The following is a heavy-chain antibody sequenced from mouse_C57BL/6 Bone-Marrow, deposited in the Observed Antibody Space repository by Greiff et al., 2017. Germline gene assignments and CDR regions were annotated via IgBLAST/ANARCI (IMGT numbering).Heavy chain of an antibody. Sequence: EVMLVESGGGLVQPGGSLSLSCAASGFTFTDYYMSWVRQPPGKALELLGFIRNKANGYTTEYSASVKGRFTISRDNSQSILYLQMNALRAEDSATYYCARYGLLLRRGYYYAMDYWGQGTSVTVSS. V-gene: IGHV7-3*01. CDR1: GFTFTDYY. CDR3: ARYGLLLRRGYYYAMDY. J-gene: IGHJ4*01. D-gene: IGHD2-12*01. CDR2: IRNKANGYTT.